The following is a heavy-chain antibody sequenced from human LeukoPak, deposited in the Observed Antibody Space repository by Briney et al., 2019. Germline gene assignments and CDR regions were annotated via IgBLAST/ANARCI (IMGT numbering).Heavy chain of an antibody. CDR2: IYSSGST. V-gene: IGHV4-59*10. CDR1: GGSFSGYY. CDR3: ARTSISGTYDY. Sequence: SETLSLTCAVYGGSFSGYYWSWIRQPAGKGLEWIGRIYSSGSTNYNPSLKSRVTMSVDTSKNQFSLKMTSVTAADTAVYYCARTSISGTYDYWGQGTPVTVSS. J-gene: IGHJ4*02. D-gene: IGHD1-26*01.